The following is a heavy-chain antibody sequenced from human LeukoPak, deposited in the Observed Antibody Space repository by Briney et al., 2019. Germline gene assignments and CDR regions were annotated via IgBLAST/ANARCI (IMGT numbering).Heavy chain of an antibody. V-gene: IGHV3-23*01. CDR3: ARSPYNYDILTGDDY. D-gene: IGHD3-9*01. CDR1: GFTFSSYG. Sequence: PGGSLRLSCAASGFTFSSYGMHRVRQAPGKGLEWVSAISGSGGSTYHADSVKGRFIISRDNSKNTLYLQMNSLRAEDTAVYYCARSPYNYDILTGDDYWGQGAVVTVSS. J-gene: IGHJ4*02. CDR2: ISGSGGST.